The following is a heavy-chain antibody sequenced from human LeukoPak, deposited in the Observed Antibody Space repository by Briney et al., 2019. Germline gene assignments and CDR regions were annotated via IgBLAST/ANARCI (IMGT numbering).Heavy chain of an antibody. V-gene: IGHV3-23*01. CDR3: AKWVQHPIAAAANYYYGMDV. Sequence: GGSLRLSCAASGFTFSSYAMSWVRQAPGKGLEWVSAISGSGGSTYYADSVKGRFTISRDNSKNTLYLQMNSLRAEDTAVYYCAKWVQHPIAAAANYYYGMDVWGQGTTVTVSS. D-gene: IGHD6-13*01. J-gene: IGHJ6*02. CDR1: GFTFSSYA. CDR2: ISGSGGST.